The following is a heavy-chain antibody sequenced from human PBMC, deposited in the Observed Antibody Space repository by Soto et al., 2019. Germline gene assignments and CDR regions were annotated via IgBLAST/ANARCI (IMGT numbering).Heavy chain of an antibody. CDR2: INHSGST. V-gene: IGHV4-34*01. D-gene: IGHD6-13*01. CDR1: GGSFSGYY. Sequence: SETLSLTCAVYGGSFSGYYWSWIRQPPGKGLEWIGEINHSGSTNYNPSLKSRVTISVDTSKNQFSLKLSSVTAADTAVYYCAREKLWVGWAAAGTRDNWFDPWGQGTLVTVSS. CDR3: AREKLWVGWAAAGTRDNWFDP. J-gene: IGHJ5*02.